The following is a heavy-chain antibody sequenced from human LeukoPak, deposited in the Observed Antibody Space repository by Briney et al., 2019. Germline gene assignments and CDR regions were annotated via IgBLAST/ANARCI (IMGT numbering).Heavy chain of an antibody. CDR3: ALLAVANDFDY. Sequence: PGGSLRLSCAVSGFPFSFYEMNWVRQAPGKGLEWVSNIGSSGTTIYYADSVKGRFSISRDNAKSSLYLQMNSLRVEDTAVYYCALLAVANDFDYWGQGALVTVSS. J-gene: IGHJ4*02. CDR1: GFPFSFYE. V-gene: IGHV3-48*03. CDR2: IGSSGTTI. D-gene: IGHD6-19*01.